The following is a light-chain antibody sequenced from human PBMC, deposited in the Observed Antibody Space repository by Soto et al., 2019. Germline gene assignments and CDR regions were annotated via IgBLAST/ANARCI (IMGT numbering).Light chain of an antibody. Sequence: TXXXATLSVSPGERATLSCRASQSVSNNLAWYQQKPGQAPRLLIYDASTRATGIPARFSGSGSGTEFTLTISGLQSEDFAVYYCQQYNNWPPWTFGQGTKVEIK. CDR1: QSVSNN. CDR3: QQYNNWPPWT. J-gene: IGKJ1*01. CDR2: DAS. V-gene: IGKV3-15*01.